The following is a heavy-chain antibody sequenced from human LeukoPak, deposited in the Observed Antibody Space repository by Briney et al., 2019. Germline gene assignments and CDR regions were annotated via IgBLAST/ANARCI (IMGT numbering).Heavy chain of an antibody. V-gene: IGHV4-59*01. CDR3: ARVRPGIAFDI. CDR2: IYYSGST. Sequence: RPSETLSLTCTVSGGSISSYYLSWIRQPPGKGLEWIGYIYYSGSTNYNPSLKSRVTISVDTSKNQFSLKLSSVTAADTAVYYCARVRPGIAFDIWGQGTMVTVSS. J-gene: IGHJ3*02. D-gene: IGHD3-16*01. CDR1: GGSISSYY.